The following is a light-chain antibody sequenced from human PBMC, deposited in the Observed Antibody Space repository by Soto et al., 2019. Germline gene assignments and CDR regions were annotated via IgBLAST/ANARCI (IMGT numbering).Light chain of an antibody. Sequence: QSVLTQPPSASGSPGQSVTISCTGTSSDVGGYNYVSWYQQHPGKAPKLMIYEVNERPSGVPDRFSGSKSDNTASLTVSGLQAEDEAYYYCSSYAGSNYVIFGGGTKVTVL. V-gene: IGLV2-8*01. J-gene: IGLJ2*01. CDR2: EVN. CDR3: SSYAGSNYVI. CDR1: SSDVGGYNY.